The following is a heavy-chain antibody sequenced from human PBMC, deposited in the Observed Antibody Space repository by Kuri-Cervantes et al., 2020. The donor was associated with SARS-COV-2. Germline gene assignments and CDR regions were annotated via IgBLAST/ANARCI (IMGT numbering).Heavy chain of an antibody. Sequence: GSLRLSCAAYGGSFSGYYWSWIRQPPGKGLEWIGEINHSGSTNYNPSLKSRVTISVDTSSKQFSLHLGSVTAADTAVYYCARAYGFLRYIYYMDVWGRGTTVTVSS. CDR2: INHSGST. V-gene: IGHV4-34*01. J-gene: IGHJ6*03. CDR3: ARAYGFLRYIYYMDV. CDR1: GGSFSGYY. D-gene: IGHD4-17*01.